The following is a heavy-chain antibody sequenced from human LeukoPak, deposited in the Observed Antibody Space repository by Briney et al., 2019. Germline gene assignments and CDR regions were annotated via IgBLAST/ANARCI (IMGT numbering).Heavy chain of an antibody. J-gene: IGHJ5*02. CDR1: GGSISSYY. D-gene: IGHD6-13*01. CDR3: ARRISRIAAAGSRWFDP. V-gene: IGHV4-59*12. CDR2: IYYSGST. Sequence: PSETLSLTCTVSGGSISSYYWSWIRQPPGKGLEWIGYIYYSGSTNYNPSLKSRVTISVDTSKNQFSLKLSSVTAADTAVYYCARRISRIAAAGSRWFDPWGQGTLVTVSS.